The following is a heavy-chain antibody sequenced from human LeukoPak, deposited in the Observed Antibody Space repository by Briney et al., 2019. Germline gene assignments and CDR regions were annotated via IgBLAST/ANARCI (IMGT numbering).Heavy chain of an antibody. Sequence: SETLSLTCTVSGGSISSSSYYWGWIRQPPGKGLEWIGSIYHSGSTYYNPSLKSRVTISVDTSKNQFSLKLSSVTAADTAVYYCARSPFLEWSSYFDYWGQGTLVTVSS. CDR2: IYHSGST. CDR1: GGSISSSSYY. D-gene: IGHD3-3*01. J-gene: IGHJ4*02. V-gene: IGHV4-39*07. CDR3: ARSPFLEWSSYFDY.